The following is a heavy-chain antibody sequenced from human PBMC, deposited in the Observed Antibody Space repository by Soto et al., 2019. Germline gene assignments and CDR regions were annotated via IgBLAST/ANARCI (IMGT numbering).Heavy chain of an antibody. Sequence: SETLSLTCVVYGGSFSGYYWSWIRQPPGKGLEWIGEINHSGSTNYNPSLKSRVTISVDTSKNQFSLKLSSVTAADTAVYYCARGLPRYGGLVDYWGQGTLVTVSS. J-gene: IGHJ4*02. D-gene: IGHD3-10*01. CDR1: GGSFSGYY. CDR2: INHSGST. V-gene: IGHV4-34*01. CDR3: ARGLPRYGGLVDY.